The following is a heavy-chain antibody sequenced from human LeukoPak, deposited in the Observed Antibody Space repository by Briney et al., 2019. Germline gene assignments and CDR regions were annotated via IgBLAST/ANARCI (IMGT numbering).Heavy chain of an antibody. CDR2: IYYSGQT. Sequence: SETLSLTCTVSGGSISSSSYYWGWIRQPPGKGLEWIGSIYYSGQTYYNPSLKSRVTISVDTSKSQFSLKLPSVTAADTAVYYCGRTWGYYFDYWGQGTLVTVSS. CDR3: GRTWGYYFDY. CDR1: GGSISSSSYY. J-gene: IGHJ4*02. V-gene: IGHV4-39*07. D-gene: IGHD3-16*01.